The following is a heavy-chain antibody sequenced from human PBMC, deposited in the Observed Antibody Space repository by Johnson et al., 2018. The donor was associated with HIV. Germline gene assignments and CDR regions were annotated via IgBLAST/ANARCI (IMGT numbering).Heavy chain of an antibody. CDR2: ISGGSAGT. J-gene: IGHJ3*02. D-gene: IGHD2-21*02. CDR1: GFTFSSYG. V-gene: IGHV3-48*04. Sequence: VQLVESGGGVVQPGGSLRLSCAASGFTFSSYGMHWVRQAPGKGLEWIAYISGGSAGTFYADSVKGRFTISRDNAKNSLYLQMNSLRVEDTALYYCAKDCRDCGTFDIWGQGTMVTVSS. CDR3: AKDCRDCGTFDI.